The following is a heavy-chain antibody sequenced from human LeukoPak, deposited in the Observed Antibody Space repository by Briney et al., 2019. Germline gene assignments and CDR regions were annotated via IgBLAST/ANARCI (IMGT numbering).Heavy chain of an antibody. V-gene: IGHV4-39*01. CDR1: GGSISSGDYY. CDR2: IYHSGST. J-gene: IGHJ4*02. Sequence: SETLSLACTVSGGSISSGDYYWGWIRQPPGKGLEWIGSIYHSGSTYYNPSLKSRVTISVDTSKNQFSLKLSSVTAADTAVYYCARHGFYDSSGYYDRHRYYFDYWGQGTLVTVSS. CDR3: ARHGFYDSSGYYDRHRYYFDY. D-gene: IGHD3-22*01.